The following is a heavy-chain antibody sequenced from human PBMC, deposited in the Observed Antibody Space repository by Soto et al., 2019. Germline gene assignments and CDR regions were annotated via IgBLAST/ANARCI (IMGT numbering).Heavy chain of an antibody. D-gene: IGHD2-15*01. V-gene: IGHV4-31*03. CDR2: IHSRGST. CDR3: AVHRATPVVAWSNWFGP. CDR1: GASVTTGGYF. Sequence: QVHLQESGPGQVRPSQTLSLTCTVSGASVTTGGYFWTWLRQHPGKGPEWIGYIHSRGSTSYNPSFQSRLSMSLDSSKNHFTLTLTSVAAADTAVYYCAVHRATPVVAWSNWFGPWGQGSLVTVSS. J-gene: IGHJ5*02.